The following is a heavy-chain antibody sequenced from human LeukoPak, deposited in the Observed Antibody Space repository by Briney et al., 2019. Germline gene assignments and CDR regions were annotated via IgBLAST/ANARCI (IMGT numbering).Heavy chain of an antibody. CDR3: ARDHNYAFDN. V-gene: IGHV3-48*04. J-gene: IGHJ4*02. CDR1: GFIFRDYS. CDR2: IGIDSGNT. D-gene: IGHD5-24*01. Sequence: PGGSLRLSCVASGFIFRDYSMNWVRQAPGKGLEWISYIGIDSGNTKYADSVKGRFTNSGDNAKNSLYLQMNSLRVEDTAVYYCARDHNYAFDNWGQGTLVTVSS.